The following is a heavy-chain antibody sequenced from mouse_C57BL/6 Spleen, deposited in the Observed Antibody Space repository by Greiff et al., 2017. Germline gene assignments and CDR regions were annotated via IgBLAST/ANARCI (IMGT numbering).Heavy chain of an antibody. CDR1: GYAFSSSW. CDR3: AREGYSNYWFAY. D-gene: IGHD2-5*01. V-gene: IGHV1-82*01. Sequence: VQLQQSGPELVKPGASVKISCKASGYAFSSSWMNWVKQRPGKGLEWIGRIYPGDGDTNYNGKFKGKATLTADKSSSTAYMQLSSLTSEDSAVYFGAREGYSNYWFAYWGQGTLVTVSA. J-gene: IGHJ3*01. CDR2: IYPGDGDT.